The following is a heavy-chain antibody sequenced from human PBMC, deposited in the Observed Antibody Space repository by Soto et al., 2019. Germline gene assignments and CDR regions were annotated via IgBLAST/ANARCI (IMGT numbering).Heavy chain of an antibody. CDR2: ISYDGSNK. Sequence: GGSLRLSCAASGFTFSSYGMHWVRQAPGKGLEWVAVISYDGSNKYYADSVKGRFTISRDNSKNTLYLQMSSLRAEDTAVYYCTKDPGGSDSSGYLGYWGQGTLVTVSS. CDR3: TKDPGGSDSSGYLGY. D-gene: IGHD3-22*01. CDR1: GFTFSSYG. V-gene: IGHV3-30*18. J-gene: IGHJ4*02.